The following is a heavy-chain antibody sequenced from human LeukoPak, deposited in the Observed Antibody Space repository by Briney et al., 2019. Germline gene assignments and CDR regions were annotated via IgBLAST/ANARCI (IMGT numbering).Heavy chain of an antibody. CDR2: INWNGGST. CDR3: AAYYYDSSGYLPFDY. Sequence: GGSLRLSCAASGFTFDDYGMSWVRQAPGKGLEWVSGINWNGGSTGYADSVKGRFTISRDNAKNSLYLQMNSLRAEDTAVYYCAAYYYDSSGYLPFDYWGQGTLVTVSS. CDR1: GFTFDDYG. D-gene: IGHD3-22*01. J-gene: IGHJ4*02. V-gene: IGHV3-20*04.